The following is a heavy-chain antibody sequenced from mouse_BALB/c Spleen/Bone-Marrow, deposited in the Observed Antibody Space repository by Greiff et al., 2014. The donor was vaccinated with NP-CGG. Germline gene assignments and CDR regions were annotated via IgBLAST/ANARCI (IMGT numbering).Heavy chain of an antibody. CDR3: ARFGRYYFDY. Sequence: VQLQQSGAELVRPGTAVNVSCKASGYAFTNYLIEWVKQRPGQGLEWIGVINPGSGGANYNEKFKGKATLTADKSSSTAYMQLSSLTSDDSAVYFCARFGRYYFDYWGQDTTLTVSS. CDR1: GYAFTNYL. J-gene: IGHJ2*01. CDR2: INPGSGGA. V-gene: IGHV1-54*01.